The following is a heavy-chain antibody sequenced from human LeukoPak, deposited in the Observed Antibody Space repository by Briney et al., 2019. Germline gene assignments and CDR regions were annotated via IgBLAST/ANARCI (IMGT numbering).Heavy chain of an antibody. V-gene: IGHV3-64*01. D-gene: IGHD6-19*01. CDR1: GFTFSSYA. J-gene: IGHJ4*02. Sequence: GGSLRLSCAASGFTFSSYAMHWVRQAPGKGLEYVSAISSNGGSTYYANSVKGRFTISRDNSKNTLYLQMGSLRAEDMAVYYCARDRSSGTDRRNLPDYWGQGTLVTVSS. CDR2: ISSNGGST. CDR3: ARDRSSGTDRRNLPDY.